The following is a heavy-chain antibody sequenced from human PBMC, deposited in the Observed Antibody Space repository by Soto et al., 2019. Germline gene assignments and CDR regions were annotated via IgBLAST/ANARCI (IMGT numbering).Heavy chain of an antibody. Sequence: LPETLSLTCTVSGASIITDNYFWVWIRQSPRRGLELIGSISYSGRTYDNPSLQSRVTISIDASKNQFSLKLTSVTTADTAVYYCARRRASDYGG. CDR3: ARRRASDY. CDR2: ISYSGRT. CDR1: GASIITDNYF. J-gene: IGHJ4*01. V-gene: IGHV4-39*01.